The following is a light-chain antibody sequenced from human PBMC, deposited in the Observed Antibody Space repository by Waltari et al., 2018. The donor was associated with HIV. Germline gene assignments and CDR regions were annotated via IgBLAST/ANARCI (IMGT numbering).Light chain of an antibody. Sequence: DIRMTQSPSSISAPMGPSVTLTCQATQDINNNLNWYQQKTGQAPKLLIYDASVLETGVSSRFTGSGSGTNFTLTITSPQPEDVATYFCQQYNDLPFTFGPGTKV. J-gene: IGKJ3*01. V-gene: IGKV1-33*01. CDR3: QQYNDLPFT. CDR2: DAS. CDR1: QDINNN.